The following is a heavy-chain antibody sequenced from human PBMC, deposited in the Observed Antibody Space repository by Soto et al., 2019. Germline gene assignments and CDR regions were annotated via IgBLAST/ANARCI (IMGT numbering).Heavy chain of an antibody. CDR1: GYIFRSHG. Sequence: ASVKVSCKASGYIFRSHGVSWMRQAPGQGLEWMGWISPYNGNTNYAQNLQGRVTMTTDTSTSTAYMELRSLRSDDTAVYYCARFEYRSTDPLGCAFDIWGQGTMVTVSS. V-gene: IGHV1-18*01. CDR3: ARFEYRSTDPLGCAFDI. CDR2: ISPYNGNT. D-gene: IGHD6-6*01. J-gene: IGHJ3*02.